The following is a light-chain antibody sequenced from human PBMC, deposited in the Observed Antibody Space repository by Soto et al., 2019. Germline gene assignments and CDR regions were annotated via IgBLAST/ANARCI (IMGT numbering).Light chain of an antibody. Sequence: DIEMTQSPSTLSASVGDRVTITCRASQRITNWVAWYQQKPGKDPKVLIYDASSLESGVPSRFSGSGSGTEFTLTIASLQPDDFATYYCQRYNAFSHTFGQGTKVEI. J-gene: IGKJ1*01. CDR1: QRITNW. V-gene: IGKV1-5*01. CDR2: DAS. CDR3: QRYNAFSHT.